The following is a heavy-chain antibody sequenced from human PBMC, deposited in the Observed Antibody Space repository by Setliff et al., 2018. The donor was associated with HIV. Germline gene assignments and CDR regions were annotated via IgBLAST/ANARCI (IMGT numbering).Heavy chain of an antibody. D-gene: IGHD3-22*01. CDR2: ISYDGSNK. J-gene: IGHJ4*02. CDR3: AREGYYDSRYYFDY. Sequence: GGSLRLSCAASGFTFSSYAMHWVRQAPGKGLEWVAVISYDGSNKYYADSVKGRFTTSRDNSKNTLYLQMNSLRAEDTAVYYCAREGYYDSRYYFDYWGQGTLVTVSS. CDR1: GFTFSSYA. V-gene: IGHV3-30*04.